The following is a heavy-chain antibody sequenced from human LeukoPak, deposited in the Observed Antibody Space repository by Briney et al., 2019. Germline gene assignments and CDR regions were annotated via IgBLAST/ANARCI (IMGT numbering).Heavy chain of an antibody. CDR1: GVTVSSNY. Sequence: GGSLRLSCAASGVTVSSNYMNWVRQAPGKGLEWVSIIYSGGHTYYADSVRGRFTISRDNSKNTLYLQMNGLRAEDTAVYYCARQQDTTNPGYWGQGTLVTVSS. J-gene: IGHJ4*02. CDR3: ARQQDTTNPGY. CDR2: IYSGGHT. V-gene: IGHV3-66*04. D-gene: IGHD5-18*01.